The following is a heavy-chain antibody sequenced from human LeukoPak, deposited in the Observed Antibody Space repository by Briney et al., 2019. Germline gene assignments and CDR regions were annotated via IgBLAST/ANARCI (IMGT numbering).Heavy chain of an antibody. CDR2: ISYDGSNK. CDR1: GFTFSSYA. V-gene: IGHV3-30-3*01. Sequence: GGSLRLSCAASGFTFSSYAMHWVRQAPGKGLEWVAVISYDGSNKYYADSVKGRFTISRDNSKNTLYLQMNSLRAEDTAVYYCARDAGSGSKGDYWGQGTLVTVSS. CDR3: ARDAGSGSKGDY. D-gene: IGHD3-10*01. J-gene: IGHJ4*02.